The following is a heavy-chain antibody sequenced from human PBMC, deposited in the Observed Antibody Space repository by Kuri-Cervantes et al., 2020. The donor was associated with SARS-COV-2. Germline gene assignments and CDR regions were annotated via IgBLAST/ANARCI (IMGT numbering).Heavy chain of an antibody. CDR2: IYYSGST. D-gene: IGHD3-22*01. V-gene: IGHV4-59*11. CDR1: GCSISSHY. CDR3: ARVHGSGYFELFDP. Sequence: SETLSLTCTVSGCSISSHYWSWIRQPPGKGLEWIGYIYYSGSTNYNPSLKSRVTITVDTSNNQFSLKLSSVTAADTAVYYCARVHGSGYFELFDPWGQGTLVTVSS. J-gene: IGHJ5*02.